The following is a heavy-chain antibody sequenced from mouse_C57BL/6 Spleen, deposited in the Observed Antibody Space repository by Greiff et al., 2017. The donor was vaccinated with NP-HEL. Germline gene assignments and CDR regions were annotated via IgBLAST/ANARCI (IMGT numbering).Heavy chain of an antibody. Sequence: QVQLQQSGPELVKPGASVKISCKASGYAFSSSWMNWVKQRPGKGLEWIGRIYPGDGDTNYNGKFKGKATLTADKSSSTAYMQLSSLTSEDSAVYFCARSSYGYDETWFAYWGQGTLVTVSA. CDR1: GYAFSSSW. J-gene: IGHJ3*01. CDR2: IYPGDGDT. CDR3: ARSSYGYDETWFAY. D-gene: IGHD2-9*01. V-gene: IGHV1-82*01.